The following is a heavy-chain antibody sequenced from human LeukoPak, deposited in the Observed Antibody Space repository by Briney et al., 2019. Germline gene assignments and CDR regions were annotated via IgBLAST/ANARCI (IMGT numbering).Heavy chain of an antibody. CDR3: ARGGNPYCYFDL. V-gene: IGHV1-69*13. J-gene: IGHJ2*01. CDR2: IIPIFGKA. D-gene: IGHD4-23*01. CDR1: GGTFSSYA. Sequence: ASVKVSCKASGGTFSSYAISWVRQPPGQRLEWMGGIIPIFGKANYAQEFQGRVTITADESTSTAYIELSTLKSEDTAVYYFARGGNPYCYFDLWGRGTLVTVSS.